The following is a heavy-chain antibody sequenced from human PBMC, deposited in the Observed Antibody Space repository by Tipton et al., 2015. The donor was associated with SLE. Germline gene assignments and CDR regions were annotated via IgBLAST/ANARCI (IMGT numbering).Heavy chain of an antibody. CDR1: GYTFTSYG. V-gene: IGHV1-18*01. D-gene: IGHD5-12*01. CDR3: ARDEYGGYVGY. J-gene: IGHJ4*02. CDR2: ISAYNGNT. Sequence: QSGAEVKKPGASVKVSCKASGYTFTSYGISWVRQAPGQGLEWMGWISAYNGNTNYAQILQGRVSMTTDTSTNTAYMELRSLRSDDTAVFYCARDEYGGYVGYWGQGTLVTVSS.